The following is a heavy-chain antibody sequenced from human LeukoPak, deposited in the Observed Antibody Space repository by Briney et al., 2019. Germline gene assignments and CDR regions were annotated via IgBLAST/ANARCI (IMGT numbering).Heavy chain of an antibody. Sequence: GGSLTLSCLGSGFPFIEFHMSGLRQAPCKGLEWVSYITSGGGFKNYADSVKGRFSNSRDASKKSVFLQMNGLRVEDTAAYYCARVRRGSSGSYYRTSWGQGTLVTVSS. J-gene: IGHJ4*02. V-gene: IGHV3-11*04. CDR2: ITSGGGFK. D-gene: IGHD3-22*01. CDR1: GFPFIEFH. CDR3: ARVRRGSSGSYYRTS.